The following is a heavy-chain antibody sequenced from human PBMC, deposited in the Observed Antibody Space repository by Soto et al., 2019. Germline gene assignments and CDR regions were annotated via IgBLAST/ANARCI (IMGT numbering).Heavy chain of an antibody. CDR2: IGGSTTGT. J-gene: IGHJ4*02. CDR1: GLTFSSYA. D-gene: IGHD4-17*01. V-gene: IGHV3-23*01. Sequence: EVQLLESGGGSVRRGGSLRLSCTASGLTFSSYAMTWVRQAPGKGLEWVSAIGGSTTGTYYADSVRGRFTISRDNSKNTHYLQMNSLRAEDTAVYYCAKDLYGDYGATGEDWGQGTLVTVSS. CDR3: AKDLYGDYGATGED.